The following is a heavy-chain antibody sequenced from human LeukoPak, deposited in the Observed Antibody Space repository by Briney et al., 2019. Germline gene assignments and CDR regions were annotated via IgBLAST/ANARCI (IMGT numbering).Heavy chain of an antibody. CDR2: INPNSGGT. CDR1: GYTFTGYY. Sequence: ASVKVSCKASGYTFTGYYMHWVRQAPGQGLEWMGWINPNSGGTNYAQKFQGRVTMTRDTSISTAYMELSRLRSDDTAVYYCAALAARPDDYYYYYMDVWGKGTTVTVSS. J-gene: IGHJ6*03. V-gene: IGHV1-2*02. CDR3: AALAARPDDYYYYYMDV. D-gene: IGHD6-6*01.